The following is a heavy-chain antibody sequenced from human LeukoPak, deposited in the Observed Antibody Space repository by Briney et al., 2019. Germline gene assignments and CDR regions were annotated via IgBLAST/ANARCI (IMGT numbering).Heavy chain of an antibody. D-gene: IGHD3-22*01. CDR3: ARVRGYNWFDP. CDR2: INHSGST. V-gene: IGHV4-34*01. CDR1: GGSISSYY. Sequence: SETLSLTCTVSGGSISSYYWSWIRQPPGKGLEWIGEINHSGSTNYNPSLKSRVTISVDTSKNQFSLKLSSVTAADTAVYYCARVRGYNWFDPWGQGTLVTVSS. J-gene: IGHJ5*02.